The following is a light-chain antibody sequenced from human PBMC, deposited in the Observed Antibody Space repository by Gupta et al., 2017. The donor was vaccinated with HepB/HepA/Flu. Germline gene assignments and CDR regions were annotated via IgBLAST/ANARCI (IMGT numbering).Light chain of an antibody. CDR2: DAS. Sequence: DIQTTQSPSSVSASVGDRVPITCRASQAINSWLAWYQQKPGKAPKVLIYDASSLQSGVPSRFSGSGSGTDFTRAISSLQPEDFATYYCQEANSFPPYTFGQGTKVEI. V-gene: IGKV1-12*01. J-gene: IGKJ2*01. CDR1: QAINSW. CDR3: QEANSFPPYT.